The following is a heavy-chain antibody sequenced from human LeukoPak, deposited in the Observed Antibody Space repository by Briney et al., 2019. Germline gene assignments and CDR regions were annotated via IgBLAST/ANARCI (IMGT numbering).Heavy chain of an antibody. CDR2: IQDDGATT. CDR3: ATQSITLVVVTRPFDY. CDR1: GFTFSTFP. Sequence: PGGSLRLSCAASGFTFSTFPMHWVRQAPGKGLEWVALIQDDGATTNYADSVRGRFTISRDNSKSTVYLQMNSLKPDDTAVYYCATQSITLVVVTRPFDYWGQGTLVTVSS. D-gene: IGHD3-22*01. J-gene: IGHJ4*02. V-gene: IGHV3-30*02.